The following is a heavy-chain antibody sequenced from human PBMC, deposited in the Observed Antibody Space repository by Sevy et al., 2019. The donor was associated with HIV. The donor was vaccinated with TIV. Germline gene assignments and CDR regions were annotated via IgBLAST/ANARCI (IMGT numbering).Heavy chain of an antibody. CDR2: INANNGNT. Sequence: ASVKVSCKASGYTFTSYGISWVRQAPGQRLEWMGWINANNGNTNYAQKLQGRVTMTTVTSTSTAYMELRSLRSDDTAVYYCARVMYYSDSSGYYPMGYFDYWGQGTLVTVSS. J-gene: IGHJ4*02. V-gene: IGHV1-18*01. D-gene: IGHD3-22*01. CDR3: ARVMYYSDSSGYYPMGYFDY. CDR1: GYTFTSYG.